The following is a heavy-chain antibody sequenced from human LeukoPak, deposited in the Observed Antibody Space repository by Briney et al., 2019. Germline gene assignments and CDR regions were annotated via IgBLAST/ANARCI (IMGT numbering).Heavy chain of an antibody. Sequence: ASVKVSCKASGYTFSNYGISWVRQAPGQGLEWMGWISGDNGHTIYAQNVQGRVTMTTDTSTNTAHMELRSLTSDDTAVYFCARAGYSSGWFFLDWFDPWGQGTLVTVSA. CDR3: ARAGYSSGWFFLDWFDP. CDR1: GYTFSNYG. V-gene: IGHV1-18*01. J-gene: IGHJ5*02. CDR2: ISGDNGHT. D-gene: IGHD6-19*01.